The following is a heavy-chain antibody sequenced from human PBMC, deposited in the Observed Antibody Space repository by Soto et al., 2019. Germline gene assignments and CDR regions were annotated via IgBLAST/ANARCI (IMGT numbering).Heavy chain of an antibody. J-gene: IGHJ4*02. CDR3: ARGPSGDKVDY. CDR2: IYNSGST. D-gene: IGHD1-26*01. CDR1: GGSINNNGYF. V-gene: IGHV4-30-4*01. Sequence: QVQLQESGPGVVEPSQTLSLTCTVSGGSINNNGYFWSWIRQPPGSGLEWIGHIYNSGSTYSNPSLKSRLTISVDTSKNQFSLKLSSMTAADTAVYYCARGPSGDKVDYWGQGTLVTVSS.